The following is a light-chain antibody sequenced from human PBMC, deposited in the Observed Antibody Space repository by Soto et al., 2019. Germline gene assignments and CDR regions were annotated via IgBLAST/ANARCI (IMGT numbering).Light chain of an antibody. CDR3: QQYGSSPFT. Sequence: EIVLTQSPGTLSLSPGERATLSCGASQRVTSNYLAWYQQKPGQAPRLLIFGASTRATGIPDRFSGSGSGTDFTLTISRLEPEDFAVYYCQQYGSSPFTFGPGTKVDIK. J-gene: IGKJ3*01. V-gene: IGKV3-20*01. CDR1: QRVTSNY. CDR2: GAS.